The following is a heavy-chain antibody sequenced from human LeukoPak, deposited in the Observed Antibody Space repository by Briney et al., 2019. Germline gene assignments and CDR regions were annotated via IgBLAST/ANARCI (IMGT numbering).Heavy chain of an antibody. CDR2: IYWDDDK. Sequence: SGPTLVKPTQPLTLTCTFSGFSLSTSGVGVGWIRQPPGKALEWLALIYWDDDKRYSPSLKNRLTITKDTSKNQVVLTMTNMDPVDTATYYCAHSPPLRAAAAPDFDFWGQGTLVTVSS. CDR3: AHSPPLRAAAAPDFDF. V-gene: IGHV2-5*02. CDR1: GFSLSTSGVG. J-gene: IGHJ4*02. D-gene: IGHD6-13*01.